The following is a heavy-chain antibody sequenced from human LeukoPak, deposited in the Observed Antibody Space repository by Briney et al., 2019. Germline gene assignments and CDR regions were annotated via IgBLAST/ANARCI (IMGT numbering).Heavy chain of an antibody. CDR3: AKGNWRYFDY. D-gene: IGHD1-1*01. J-gene: IGHJ4*02. CDR1: GFTFSTYV. CDR2: ISGSGGST. V-gene: IGHV3-23*01. Sequence: PGGSLRLSCAASGFTFSTYVMSWVRQGPGKGLECVSAISGSGGSTYYADSVKGRFTISRDNSKYTLYLQMNSLGADDTAVYYCAKGNWRYFDYWGQGTLVTVSS.